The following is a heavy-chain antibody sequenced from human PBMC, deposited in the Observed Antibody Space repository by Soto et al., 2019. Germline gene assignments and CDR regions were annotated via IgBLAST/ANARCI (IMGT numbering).Heavy chain of an antibody. CDR1: GYTFTSYG. D-gene: IGHD3-9*01. Sequence: ASVKVSCKASGYTFTSYGISWVRQAPGQGLEWMGWISAYNGNTNYAQKFQGRVTMTTDTSTSTAYMELRSLRSDDTAVYYCARDGTYYDILTGYFNWFDPWGQGTLVTVSS. V-gene: IGHV1-18*01. CDR3: ARDGTYYDILTGYFNWFDP. J-gene: IGHJ5*02. CDR2: ISAYNGNT.